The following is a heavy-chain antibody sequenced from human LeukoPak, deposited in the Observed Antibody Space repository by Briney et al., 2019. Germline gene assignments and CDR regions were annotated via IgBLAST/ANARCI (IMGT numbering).Heavy chain of an antibody. Sequence: PGGSLRLSCAASGFTFDDYAMHWVRQAPGKGLEWVSGISWNSGSIGYADSVKGRFTISRDNAKNSLYLQMNSLRAEDTALYYCAKDVWFYNTIWGQGNLVTVSS. CDR2: ISWNSGSI. J-gene: IGHJ4*02. CDR3: AKDVWFYNTI. CDR1: GFTFDDYA. D-gene: IGHD3-10*01. V-gene: IGHV3-9*01.